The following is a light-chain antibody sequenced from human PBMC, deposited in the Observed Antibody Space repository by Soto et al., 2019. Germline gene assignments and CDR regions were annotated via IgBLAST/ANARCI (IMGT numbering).Light chain of an antibody. Sequence: QSVLTQPASVSGSPGQSITISCTGTSSDVGSYNLVSWYQQHTCKAPKLMIYEVSKRPSWVSNRFSGSKYGNTASLTISGLQAEDEADYYCCSYARGSPFDVFGTGTKLTVL. CDR3: CSYARGSPFDV. CDR1: SSDVGSYNL. V-gene: IGLV2-23*02. J-gene: IGLJ1*01. CDR2: EVS.